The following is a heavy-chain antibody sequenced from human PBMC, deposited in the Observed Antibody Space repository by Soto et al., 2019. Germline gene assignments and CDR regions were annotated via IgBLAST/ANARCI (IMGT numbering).Heavy chain of an antibody. CDR1: VYTFSTYG. V-gene: IGHV1-18*01. D-gene: IGHD1-1*01. Sequence: XSVKVSCKVFVYTFSTYGLSWVRQAPGQGLEWMGWVSPYNGNTYYAPGLQGRVTMTTDTSTNTAYMSLRSLRSDDTAIYYCVRGGILEANRPYYYYGLDVWGQGTPVTVSS. J-gene: IGHJ6*02. CDR2: VSPYNGNT. CDR3: VRGGILEANRPYYYYGLDV.